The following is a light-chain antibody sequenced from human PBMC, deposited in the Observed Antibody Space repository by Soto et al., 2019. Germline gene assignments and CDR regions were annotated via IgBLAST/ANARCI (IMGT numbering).Light chain of an antibody. CDR2: DAS. CDR3: QQRTNWPLT. J-gene: IGKJ4*01. V-gene: IGKV3-11*01. CDR1: QSVTTF. Sequence: EIVLTQSPVTLSLSPGERATFSCRASQSVTTFLAWYQQKPGQAPRLLIYDASKRATGFSARFSGSGSGTDFTLTISSLEPEDFAVYYCQQRTNWPLTFGGGTKVEIK.